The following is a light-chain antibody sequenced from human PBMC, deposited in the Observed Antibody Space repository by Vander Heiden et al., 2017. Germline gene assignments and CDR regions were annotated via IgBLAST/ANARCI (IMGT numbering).Light chain of an antibody. CDR2: DAF. CDR1: QSISSY. J-gene: IGKJ4*02. Sequence: EIVLTPSPATLSLSPGERDTLSCRASQSISSYLAWYQQKPGQAPRLLIYDAFNRATGIPARFSASGSETDFTLTISSLEPEDFAVYYCQQGSNRPLAFGGGTMVEIK. V-gene: IGKV3-11*01. CDR3: QQGSNRPLA.